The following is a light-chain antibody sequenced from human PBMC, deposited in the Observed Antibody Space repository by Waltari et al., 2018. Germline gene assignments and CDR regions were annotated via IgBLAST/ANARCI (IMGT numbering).Light chain of an antibody. CDR1: QGIVNY. V-gene: IGKV1-16*01. CDR2: AAS. Sequence: DIHLTQSPSSLSAFVGDRVTITCRASQGIVNYLAWFQQKPGMAPKSLIYAASDLQSGVPSRFSGSGSGTDFTLTITSLQPEDFATYYCQQFASYPYTFGGGTKVEIK. J-gene: IGKJ4*01. CDR3: QQFASYPYT.